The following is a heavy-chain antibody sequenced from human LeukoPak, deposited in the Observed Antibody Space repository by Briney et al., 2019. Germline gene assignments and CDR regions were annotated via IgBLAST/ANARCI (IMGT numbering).Heavy chain of an antibody. CDR3: AKQRYGGEDY. D-gene: IGHD3-16*01. J-gene: IGHJ4*02. CDR2: IKQDGSEK. Sequence: GGSLRLSCAASGFTFSSYWMSWVRQAPGKGLEWVANIKQDGSEKYYVDSLKCRFTISRDNAKNSLYLQMNSLRAEDTAVYYCAKQRYGGEDYWGQGTLVTVSS. V-gene: IGHV3-7*01. CDR1: GFTFSSYW.